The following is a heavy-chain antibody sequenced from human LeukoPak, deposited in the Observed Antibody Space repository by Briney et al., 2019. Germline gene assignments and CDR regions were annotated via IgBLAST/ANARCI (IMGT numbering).Heavy chain of an antibody. CDR3: SRNYVSGSYAFDI. D-gene: IGHD3-10*01. Sequence: GGSLRLSCTGSGFTFGDYAMSWVRQAPGKGLEWVGFIRSKAYGRTTEYAASVKGRFTISRDDSKSIAYLQMNSLEIEDTAVYYCSRNYVSGSYAFDIWGQGTMVTVSS. V-gene: IGHV3-49*04. CDR1: GFTFGDYA. CDR2: IRSKAYGRTT. J-gene: IGHJ3*02.